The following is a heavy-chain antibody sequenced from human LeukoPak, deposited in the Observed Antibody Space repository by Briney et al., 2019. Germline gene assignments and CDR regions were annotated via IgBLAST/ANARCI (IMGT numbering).Heavy chain of an antibody. V-gene: IGHV4-39*01. CDR2: IYYSGST. D-gene: IGHD3-16*01. CDR3: ARHSAYGARKDFYYYGMDV. CDR1: GGSISSSRYY. J-gene: IGHJ6*02. Sequence: ASETLSLTCTVSGGSISSSRYYWGWIRQPPGKGLEWIGSIYYSGSTYYNPSLKSRVTISVDTSKNQFSLQLSSVTAADTAVYYCARHSAYGARKDFYYYGMDVWGQGTTVTVSS.